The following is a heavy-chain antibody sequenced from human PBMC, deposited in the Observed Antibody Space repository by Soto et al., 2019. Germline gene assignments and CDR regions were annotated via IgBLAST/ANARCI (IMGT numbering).Heavy chain of an antibody. CDR3: ATFEYSSSSGPGGVRRYFDY. J-gene: IGHJ4*02. V-gene: IGHV3-30*03. CDR2: ISYDGNNK. Sequence: QVQLVESGGGVVQPGGSLRLSCAASGFTFSSQGMHWVRQAPGKGLEWVAVISYDGNNKYYADSVKGRFTISRDNSKNTLHLQMNSLRAEDTAVYYCATFEYSSSSGPGGVRRYFDYWGQGTLVTVSS. CDR1: GFTFSSQG. D-gene: IGHD6-6*01.